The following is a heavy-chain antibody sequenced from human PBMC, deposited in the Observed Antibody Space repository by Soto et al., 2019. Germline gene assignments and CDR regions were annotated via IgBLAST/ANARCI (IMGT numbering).Heavy chain of an antibody. CDR1: GGSISSYY. D-gene: IGHD3-22*01. J-gene: IGHJ6*02. Sequence: SETLSLTCTVSGGSISSYYWGWIRQPPGKGLEWIGSIYYSGSTYYNPSLKSRVTISVDTSKNQFSLKLSSVTAADTAVYYCATYVSSGYPHYYYYYGMDVWGQGTTVTVSS. CDR2: IYYSGST. V-gene: IGHV4-39*01. CDR3: ATYVSSGYPHYYYYYGMDV.